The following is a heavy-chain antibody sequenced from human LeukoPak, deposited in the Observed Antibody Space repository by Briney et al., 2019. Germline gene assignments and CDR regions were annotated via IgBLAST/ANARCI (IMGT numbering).Heavy chain of an antibody. CDR1: GFTFSSYG. Sequence: SGGSLRLSCAASGFTFSSYGMHWVRQAPGKGLEWVAVISYDGSNKHHADSAEGRFTISRDNSKNTLYLQMNSLRTEDTAVYYCARDQERIAVAVFDGMDVWGQGTTVTVSS. V-gene: IGHV3-30*03. D-gene: IGHD6-19*01. CDR2: ISYDGSNK. CDR3: ARDQERIAVAVFDGMDV. J-gene: IGHJ6*02.